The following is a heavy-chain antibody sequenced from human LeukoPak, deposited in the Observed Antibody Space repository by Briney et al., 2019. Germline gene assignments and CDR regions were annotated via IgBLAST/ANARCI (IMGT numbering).Heavy chain of an antibody. CDR2: ISSSSSSYI. Sequence: KPGGSLRLSCAASGFTFSSYSMNWVRQAPGKGLEWVSSISSSSSSYIYYADSVKGRFTISRDNAKNSLYLQMNSLRAEDTAVYYCARDYLDTYYDFWSGYSLVPPFDYWGQGTLVTVSS. CDR1: GFTFSSYS. CDR3: ARDYLDTYYDFWSGYSLVPPFDY. V-gene: IGHV3-21*01. J-gene: IGHJ4*02. D-gene: IGHD3-3*01.